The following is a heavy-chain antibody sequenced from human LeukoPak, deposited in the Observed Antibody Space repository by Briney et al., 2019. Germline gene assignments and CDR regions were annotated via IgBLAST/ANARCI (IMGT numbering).Heavy chain of an antibody. V-gene: IGHV1-8*01. CDR3: AKVVKGWDIVVVVAATPHYYYMDV. J-gene: IGHJ6*03. CDR1: GYTFTSYD. CDR2: MNPNSGNT. D-gene: IGHD2-15*01. Sequence: ASGKVSCKASGYTFTSYDINWVRQATGQGLEGMGWMNPNSGNTGYAQKFQGRVTMTRNTSISTAYMELSSLRSEDTDVYYCAKVVKGWDIVVVVAATPHYYYMDVWGKGTTVTVSS.